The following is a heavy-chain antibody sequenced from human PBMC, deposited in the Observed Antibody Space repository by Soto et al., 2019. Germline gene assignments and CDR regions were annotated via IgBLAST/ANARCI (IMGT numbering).Heavy chain of an antibody. Sequence: APVKVSCKVSGYTLTELSMHWVRQAPGKGLEWMGGFDPEDGETIYAQKFQGRVTMTEDTSTDTAYMELSSLRSEDTAVYYCATGRGDYGSGSTFDYWGQGTLVTVSS. CDR1: GYTLTELS. J-gene: IGHJ4*02. CDR3: ATGRGDYGSGSTFDY. CDR2: FDPEDGET. V-gene: IGHV1-24*01. D-gene: IGHD3-10*01.